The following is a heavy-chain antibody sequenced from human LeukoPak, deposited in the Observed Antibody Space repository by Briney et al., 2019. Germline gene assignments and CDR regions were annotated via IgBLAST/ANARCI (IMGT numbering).Heavy chain of an antibody. CDR2: ISGSGGST. Sequence: GGSLRLSCAASGFTFSSYAMSWVRQAPGKGLEWVSAISGSGGSTYYADSVKGRFTISRDNSKNTLYLQMNSLRAEDTAVYYCATGRDLSGFVYWGQGTLVTVSS. CDR3: ATGRDLSGFVY. V-gene: IGHV3-23*01. D-gene: IGHD2-15*01. CDR1: GFTFSSYA. J-gene: IGHJ4*02.